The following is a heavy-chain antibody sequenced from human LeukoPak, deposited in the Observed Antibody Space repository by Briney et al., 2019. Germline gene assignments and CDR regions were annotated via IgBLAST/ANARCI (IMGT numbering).Heavy chain of an antibody. CDR3: ARDNYGLFDY. Sequence: SETLSLTCTVSGVSISSGGYYWSWIRQPPGKGLEWIGYIYHSGSTYYNPSLKSRVTISVDRSKNQFSLKLSSVTAADTAVYYCARDNYGLFDYWGQGTLVTVSS. D-gene: IGHD4-17*01. J-gene: IGHJ4*02. CDR1: GVSISSGGYY. V-gene: IGHV4-30-2*01. CDR2: IYHSGST.